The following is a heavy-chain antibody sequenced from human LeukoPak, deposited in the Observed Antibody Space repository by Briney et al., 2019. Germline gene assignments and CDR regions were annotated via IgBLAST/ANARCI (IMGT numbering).Heavy chain of an antibody. CDR3: EREGGRYYHAFDI. CDR2: ISSSSSYI. Sequence: KSGGSLRLSCAASGLTFSSYSMNWVRQAPGKGLEWVSSISSSSSYIYYADSVKGRFTISRDNAKNSLYLQMNSLRAEDTAVYYCEREGGRYYHAFDIWGQGTMVTVSS. V-gene: IGHV3-21*01. D-gene: IGHD1-26*01. J-gene: IGHJ3*02. CDR1: GLTFSSYS.